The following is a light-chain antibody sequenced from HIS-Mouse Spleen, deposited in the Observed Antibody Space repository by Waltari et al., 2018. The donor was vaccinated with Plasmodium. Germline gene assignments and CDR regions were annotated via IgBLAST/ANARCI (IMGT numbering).Light chain of an antibody. Sequence: LVMTQSPATLSVSPGERAPLTCRASQSVSSNLAWYQQKPGQAPRLLIYGASTRATGIPARFSGSGSGTEFTLTISSLESEDFAVYYCQQYNNWSFTFGPGTQVEIK. CDR2: GAS. J-gene: IGKJ3*01. V-gene: IGKV3D-15*01. CDR1: QSVSSN. CDR3: QQYNNWSFT.